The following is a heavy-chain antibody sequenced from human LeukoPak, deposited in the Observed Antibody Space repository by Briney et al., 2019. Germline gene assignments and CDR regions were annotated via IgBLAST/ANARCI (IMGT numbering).Heavy chain of an antibody. CDR3: ARGLPDDFWSGYYYGSGSPFDY. V-gene: IGHV1-18*01. D-gene: IGHD3-3*01. CDR1: GYTFTSYG. Sequence: EASVKVSCKASGYTFTSYGISWVRQAPGQGLEWMGWISAYNSSTNYAQKLQGRVTMTTDTSTSPAHIELRSLRSDDTAVYYCARGLPDDFWSGYYYGSGSPFDYWGQGTLVTVSS. CDR2: ISAYNSST. J-gene: IGHJ4*02.